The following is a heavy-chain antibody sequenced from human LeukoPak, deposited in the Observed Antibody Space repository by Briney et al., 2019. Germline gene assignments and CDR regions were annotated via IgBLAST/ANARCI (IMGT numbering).Heavy chain of an antibody. D-gene: IGHD3-16*01. CDR1: GFTFSGYT. V-gene: IGHV3-30*04. CDR2: ISYDGSDK. Sequence: GGSLRLSCAASGFTFSGYTMHWVRQAPGKGLEWVAVISYDGSDKYYADSVKGQFTISRDNSKNTRYLQVNSLRTEDTAMYYCARDVGFGGLDVWGQGTTVTVSS. CDR3: ARDVGFGGLDV. J-gene: IGHJ6*02.